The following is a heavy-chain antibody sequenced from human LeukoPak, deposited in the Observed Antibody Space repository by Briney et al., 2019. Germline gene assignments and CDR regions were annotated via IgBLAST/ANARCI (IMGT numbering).Heavy chain of an antibody. D-gene: IGHD6-13*01. Sequence: GGSLRLSCAASGFXFSSYEMNWVRQAPGKGLEWVSYISDSGSTKYYADSVKGRFTIFRDNAKNSLFLQMNSLRAEDSAVYYCARAAGRYNYWGQGTLVTVSS. CDR1: GFXFSSYE. J-gene: IGHJ4*02. V-gene: IGHV3-48*03. CDR2: ISDSGSTK. CDR3: ARAAGRYNY.